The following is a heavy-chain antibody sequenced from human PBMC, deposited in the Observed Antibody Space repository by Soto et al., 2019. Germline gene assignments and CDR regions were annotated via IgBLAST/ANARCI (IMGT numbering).Heavy chain of an antibody. CDR3: ARLLYYDSSGYPVDY. J-gene: IGHJ4*01. Sequence: ASVKVSCKASGGTFSSYISWVRQAPGQGLEWMGRIIPILGIANYAQKFQGRVTITADKSTSTAYMELSSLRSEDTAVYYCARLLYYDSSGYPVDYWGHGTLVTVSS. D-gene: IGHD3-22*01. CDR2: IIPILGIA. CDR1: GGTFSSY. V-gene: IGHV1-69*02.